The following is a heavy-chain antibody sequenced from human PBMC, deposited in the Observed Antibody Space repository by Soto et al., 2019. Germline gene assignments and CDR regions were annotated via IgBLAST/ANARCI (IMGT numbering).Heavy chain of an antibody. CDR2: ISYDGSNK. Sequence: GGSLRLSCAASGFTFSSYGMHWVRQAPGKGLEWVAVISYDGSNKYYADSVKGRFTISRDNSKNTLYLQMNSLRAEDTAVYYCAKDTFPPLWFGESPSSLGMDVWGQGTTVTVSS. CDR1: GFTFSSYG. D-gene: IGHD3-10*01. V-gene: IGHV3-30*18. J-gene: IGHJ6*02. CDR3: AKDTFPPLWFGESPSSLGMDV.